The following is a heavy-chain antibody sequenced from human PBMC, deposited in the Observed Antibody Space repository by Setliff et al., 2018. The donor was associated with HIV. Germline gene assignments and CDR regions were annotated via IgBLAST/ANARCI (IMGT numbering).Heavy chain of an antibody. CDR1: GYTFTSYG. D-gene: IGHD3-10*01. CDR3: AREARDVVRGVIIADY. J-gene: IGHJ4*02. CDR2: ISANNGNT. V-gene: IGHV1-18*01. Sequence: ASVKVSCKASGYTFTSYGLNWVRQAPGQGLEWMRWISANNGNTNYAQKLQGRVTMTTDTSTSTAYMELESLRSHDTAVYYCAREARDVVRGVIIADYWGQGTLVTVSS.